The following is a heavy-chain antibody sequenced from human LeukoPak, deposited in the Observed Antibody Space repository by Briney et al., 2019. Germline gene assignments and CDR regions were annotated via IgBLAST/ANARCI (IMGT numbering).Heavy chain of an antibody. CDR3: ARAEISAFGVVNNYYYYYMDV. CDR2: ISSSSSYI. Sequence: GGSLRLSCAASGFTFSSYSMNWVRQAPGKGLEWVSSISSSSSYIYYADSVKGRFTISRDNAKNSLYLQMNSLRAEDTAVYYCARAEISAFGVVNNYYYYYMDVWGKGTTVTVSS. J-gene: IGHJ6*03. CDR1: GFTFSSYS. D-gene: IGHD3-3*01. V-gene: IGHV3-21*01.